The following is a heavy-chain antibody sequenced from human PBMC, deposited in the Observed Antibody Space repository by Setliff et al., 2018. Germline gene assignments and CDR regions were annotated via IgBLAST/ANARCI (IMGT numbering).Heavy chain of an antibody. CDR1: GDNFTNHY. Sequence: ASVQITSNASGDNFTNHYMHCVRHAPGQGLEWMGMINPGGGSTTYSQTFRGRVTMTTDTSTSNAYMELRSLRSDDTPVYYCARSLAPVSGALHHYYYRDVWGKGTPVTVSS. CDR3: ARSLAPVSGALHHYYYRDV. V-gene: IGHV1-46*01. D-gene: IGHD4-17*01. J-gene: IGHJ6*03. CDR2: INPGGGST.